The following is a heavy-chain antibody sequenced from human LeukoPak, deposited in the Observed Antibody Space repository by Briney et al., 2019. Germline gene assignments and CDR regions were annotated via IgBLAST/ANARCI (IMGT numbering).Heavy chain of an antibody. V-gene: IGHV5-51*01. CDR3: ARHLDGYNPFDY. Sequence: KVGESLKISCKGSGYSFSGYWIAWVRQTPGKGLEYMGIINPGNSDIRYSPSFQGQVTISADKSISTAYLEWSSLKASDTAMYYCARHLDGYNPFDYWGQGTPVTVSS. J-gene: IGHJ4*02. CDR2: INPGNSDI. CDR1: GYSFSGYW. D-gene: IGHD5-24*01.